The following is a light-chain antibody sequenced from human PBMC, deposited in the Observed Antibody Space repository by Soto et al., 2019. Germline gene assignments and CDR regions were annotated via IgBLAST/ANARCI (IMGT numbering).Light chain of an antibody. CDR2: GAS. CDR3: PHYGRSPWT. J-gene: IGKJ1*01. Sequence: EIVVNQSLGPLSLTPRERATLSCRASQSVSSSYLAWYQQKPGQAPRLLIYGASSRATGIPDRFSGTGSGTDFTLTISRLEPEDFAVYYCPHYGRSPWTLSQGTKVDI. V-gene: IGKV3-20*01. CDR1: QSVSSSY.